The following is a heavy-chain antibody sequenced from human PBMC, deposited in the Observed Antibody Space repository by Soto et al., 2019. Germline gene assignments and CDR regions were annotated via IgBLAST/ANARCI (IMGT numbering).Heavy chain of an antibody. V-gene: IGHV3-74*01. Sequence: EVQLVESGGGLVQPGGSLRLSCAASGFTFSSYWMHWVRQAPGKGLMWVSRINRDGSTTSYADSVKGRFTISRDNAKNTVYLQMNSLRAEDTAVYYCARDEDSSGWYYFDYWGQGTLVTGSS. CDR3: ARDEDSSGWYYFDY. D-gene: IGHD6-19*01. J-gene: IGHJ4*02. CDR2: INRDGSTT. CDR1: GFTFSSYW.